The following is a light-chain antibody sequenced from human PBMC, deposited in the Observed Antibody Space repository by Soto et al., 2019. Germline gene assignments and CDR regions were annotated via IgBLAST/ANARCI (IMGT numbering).Light chain of an antibody. Sequence: QSALTQPASVSGSPGQSITISCTGTSSDVGGYNYVSWYQQHPGKAPKLMIYEVSNRPSGVSDHFSGSKSGNTASLTISGLQAEDEADYYCCSYGGSSTLVFGGGTKLTVL. V-gene: IGLV2-23*02. CDR1: SSDVGGYNY. J-gene: IGLJ3*02. CDR2: EVS. CDR3: CSYGGSSTLV.